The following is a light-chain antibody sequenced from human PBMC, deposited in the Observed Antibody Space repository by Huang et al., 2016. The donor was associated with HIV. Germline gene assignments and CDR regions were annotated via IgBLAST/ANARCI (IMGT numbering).Light chain of an antibody. J-gene: IGKJ3*01. V-gene: IGKV3-20*01. CDR3: QQYGSSPLT. CDR2: GAS. CDR1: QSVSSSY. Sequence: EIILTQSPGTLSLSPGERATLSCRASQSVSSSYLAWYQQQPGQAPRLLIYGASSRATGIPDRFSGSGSGTAFTLTISRLEPEDFAVYYCQQYGSSPLTFGPGTKVAI.